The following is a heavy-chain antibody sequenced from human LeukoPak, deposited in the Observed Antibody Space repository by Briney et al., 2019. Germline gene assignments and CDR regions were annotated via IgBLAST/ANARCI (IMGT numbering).Heavy chain of an antibody. J-gene: IGHJ3*02. Sequence: ASVKVSCKASGGTFSSYAISWVRQAPGQGLEWMGIINPSGGSTSYAQKFQGRVTMTRDTSTSTVYMELSSLRSEDTAVYYCARVGSGSYDAFDIWGQGTMVAVSS. V-gene: IGHV1-46*01. D-gene: IGHD1-26*01. CDR3: ARVGSGSYDAFDI. CDR2: INPSGGST. CDR1: GGTFSSYA.